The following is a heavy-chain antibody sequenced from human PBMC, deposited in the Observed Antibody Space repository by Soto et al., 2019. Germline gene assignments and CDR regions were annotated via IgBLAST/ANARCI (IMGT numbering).Heavy chain of an antibody. J-gene: IGHJ5*02. CDR3: AREYSDGWFGP. V-gene: IGHV3-30-3*01. D-gene: IGHD2-21*01. CDR1: GFTFSIYA. CDR2: ISYDGSNK. Sequence: GGSLGLSCAASGFTFSIYAMHWVRQAPGKGLEWVAVISYDGSNKYYADSVKGRFTISRDNSKNTVYLQMNSLRAEDSAVYYSAREYSDGWFGPWGQGTLVAVSS.